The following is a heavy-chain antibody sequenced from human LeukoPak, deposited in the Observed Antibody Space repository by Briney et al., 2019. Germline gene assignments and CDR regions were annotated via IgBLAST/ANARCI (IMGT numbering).Heavy chain of an antibody. V-gene: IGHV1-69*06. D-gene: IGHD3-22*01. Sequence: ASVKVSCKASGGTFSSYAISWVRQAPGQGLEWMGGIIPIFGTANYAQKFQGRVTITADKSTSTAYMELSSLRSEDTAVYYCARDNYYDSSGYYYFDAFDIWGQGTMVTVSS. CDR3: ARDNYYDSSGYYYFDAFDI. CDR2: IIPIFGTA. CDR1: GGTFSSYA. J-gene: IGHJ3*02.